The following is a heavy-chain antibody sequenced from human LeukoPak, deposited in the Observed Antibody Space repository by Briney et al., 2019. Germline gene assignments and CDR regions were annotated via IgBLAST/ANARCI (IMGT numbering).Heavy chain of an antibody. CDR1: GFTFSSYA. CDR3: ASGSTHFDH. V-gene: IGHV3-30-3*01. CDR2: ISYDGSNK. D-gene: IGHD1-26*01. Sequence: GGSLRLSCAASGFTFSSYAMHWVRQAPGKGLEWVAVISYDGSNKYYADSVKGRFTISRDNSKNTLYLQMNSLRAEDTAVYYCASGSTHFDHWGQGTLVTVSS. J-gene: IGHJ4*02.